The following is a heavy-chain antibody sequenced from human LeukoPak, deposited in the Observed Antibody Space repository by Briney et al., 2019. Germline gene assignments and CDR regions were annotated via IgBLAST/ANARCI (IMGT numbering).Heavy chain of an antibody. Sequence: PGGSLRLSCAASGFTFSSYAMSWVRQAPGKGLEWVSAISGSGGSTYYADSVKGRFTISRDNSKNTLYLQMNSLRAEDTAVYYCAKDLPVDSSGSTSYYYYGMDVWGQGTTVTVSS. V-gene: IGHV3-23*01. CDR3: AKDLPVDSSGSTSYYYYGMDV. CDR1: GFTFSSYA. CDR2: ISGSGGST. D-gene: IGHD3-22*01. J-gene: IGHJ6*02.